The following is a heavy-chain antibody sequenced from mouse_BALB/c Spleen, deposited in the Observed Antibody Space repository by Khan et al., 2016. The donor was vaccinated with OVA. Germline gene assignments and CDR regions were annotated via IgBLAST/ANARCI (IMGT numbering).Heavy chain of an antibody. D-gene: IGHD1-1*01. V-gene: IGHV5-17*02. CDR1: GFTFSSYG. J-gene: IGHJ2*01. Sequence: EVMLVESGGGLVQPGGSRKLSCAASGFTFSSYGMHWVRQAPEKGLEWVAYISGDSSTIYYADTVKGRFTISRDNPKNTLILQMTSLMSEDTARYYCATSYFYGYYFDYWGPGTTLTVSS. CDR2: ISGDSSTI. CDR3: ATSYFYGYYFDY.